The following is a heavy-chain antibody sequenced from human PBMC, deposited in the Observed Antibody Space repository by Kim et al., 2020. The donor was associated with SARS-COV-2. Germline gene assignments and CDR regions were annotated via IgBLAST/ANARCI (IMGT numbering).Heavy chain of an antibody. CDR3: ARGRDGGYSRPDDAFDI. D-gene: IGHD4-17*01. Sequence: SVKGRFTISRDNSQSSLYLQMNSLRPEDTALYYCARGRDGGYSRPDDAFDIWGQGAMVTVSS. V-gene: IGHV3-30*04. J-gene: IGHJ3*02.